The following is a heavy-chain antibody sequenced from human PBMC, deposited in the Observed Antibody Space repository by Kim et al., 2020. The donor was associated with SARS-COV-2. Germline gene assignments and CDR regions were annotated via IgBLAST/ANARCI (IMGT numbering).Heavy chain of an antibody. CDR2: IYNTGST. D-gene: IGHD1-1*01. CDR1: GGSIISYY. Sequence: SETLSLTCTVSGGSIISYYWSWIRQPPGKGLEWIGYIYNTGSTNYNPSLKSRVTISVDTSKNQFSLKVNSVTAADTAVYYCARGVRDWNVLYYYYGMDVWGQGTTVTVSS. J-gene: IGHJ6*02. V-gene: IGHV4-59*13. CDR3: ARGVRDWNVLYYYYGMDV.